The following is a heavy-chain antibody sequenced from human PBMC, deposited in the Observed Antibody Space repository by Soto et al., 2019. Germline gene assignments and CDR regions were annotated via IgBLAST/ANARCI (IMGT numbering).Heavy chain of an antibody. CDR3: ARASPEDDFWSGYSLYYYYYYYMDV. Sequence: ASVKVSCKASGYTFTSYGISWVRQAPGQGLEWMGWISANSGNTGYAQKFQGRVTMTRNTSISTAYMELSSLRSEDTAVYYCARASPEDDFWSGYSLYYYYYYYMDVWGKGTTVTVSS. CDR2: ISANSGNT. CDR1: GYTFTSYG. D-gene: IGHD3-3*01. J-gene: IGHJ6*03. V-gene: IGHV1-8*02.